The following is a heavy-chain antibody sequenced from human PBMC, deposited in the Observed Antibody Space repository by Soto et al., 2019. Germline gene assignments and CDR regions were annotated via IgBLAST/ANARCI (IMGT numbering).Heavy chain of an antibody. D-gene: IGHD1-26*01. CDR1: GFTFSDHY. V-gene: IGHV3-72*01. CDR3: ARFSGSYTRGLDY. CDR2: SRNKANSYST. Sequence: EVQLVESGGGLVQPGGSLRLSCAASGFTFSDHYMDWVRQAPGRGLEWVGRSRNKANSYSTEYAASVKGRFTISRDESKNLLYLQMNSLKTEDTAVYYCARFSGSYTRGLDYWGQGTLVTVSS. J-gene: IGHJ4*02.